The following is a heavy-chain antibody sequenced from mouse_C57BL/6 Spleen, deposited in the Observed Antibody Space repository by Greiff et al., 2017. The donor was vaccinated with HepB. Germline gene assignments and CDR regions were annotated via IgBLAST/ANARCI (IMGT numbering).Heavy chain of an antibody. D-gene: IGHD4-1*01. CDR2: IYPRSGNT. Sequence: VQLQQSGAELARPGASVKLSCKASGYTFTSYGISWVKQRTGQGLEWIGEIYPRSGNTYYNEKFKGKATLTADKSSSKAYMELRSLTSEDSAVYFCAREEGNWDEDYAMDYWGQGTSVTVSS. V-gene: IGHV1-81*01. J-gene: IGHJ4*01. CDR1: GYTFTSYG. CDR3: AREEGNWDEDYAMDY.